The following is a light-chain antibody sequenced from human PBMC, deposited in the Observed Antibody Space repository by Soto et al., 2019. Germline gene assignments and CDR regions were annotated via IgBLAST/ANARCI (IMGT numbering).Light chain of an antibody. Sequence: DIQMTQSPSTLSASVGDRVTITCRASQSISSWLAWYQQKPGKAPKLLIYDASSLESGVPSTFSGSGSGTEFTLTISSLQPDDFATYYCQRANSFPHPFGQGTRLE. CDR3: QRANSFPHP. CDR2: DAS. J-gene: IGKJ5*01. V-gene: IGKV1-5*01. CDR1: QSISSW.